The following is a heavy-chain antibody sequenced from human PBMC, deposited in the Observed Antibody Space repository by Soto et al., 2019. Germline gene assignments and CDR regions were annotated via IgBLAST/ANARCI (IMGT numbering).Heavy chain of an antibody. D-gene: IGHD5-12*01. CDR1: GYTFTSYY. CDR2: INPSGGST. V-gene: IGHV1-46*01. J-gene: IGHJ4*02. CDR3: AREPIKRSRDGYNFEGY. Sequence: ASVKVSCKASGYTFTSYYMHWVRQAPGQGLEWMGIINPSGGSTSYAQKFQGRVTMTRDTSTSTVYMELSSLRSEDTAVYYCAREPIKRSRDGYNFEGYWGQGTLVTVSS.